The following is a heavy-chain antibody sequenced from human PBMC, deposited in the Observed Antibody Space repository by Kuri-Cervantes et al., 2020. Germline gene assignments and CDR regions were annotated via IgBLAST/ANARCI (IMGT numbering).Heavy chain of an antibody. D-gene: IGHD3-3*01. J-gene: IGHJ4*02. Sequence: GESLKISCAASGFTFSSYAMSWVRQAPGKGLGWVSAISGSGGSTYYADSVKGRFTISRDNSKNTLYLQMNSLRAEDTAVYYCARGHIRFVDYWGQGTLVTVSS. CDR3: ARGHIRFVDY. V-gene: IGHV3-23*01. CDR2: ISGSGGST. CDR1: GFTFSSYA.